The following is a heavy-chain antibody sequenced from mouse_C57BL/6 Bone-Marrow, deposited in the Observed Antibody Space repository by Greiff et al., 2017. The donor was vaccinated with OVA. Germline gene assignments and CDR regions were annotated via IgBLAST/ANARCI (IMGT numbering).Heavy chain of an antibody. CDR2: IYPGDGDT. D-gene: IGHD2-4*01. V-gene: IGHV1-80*01. Sequence: QVQLKQSGAELVKPGASVKISCKASGYAFSSYWMNWVKQRPGKGLEWIGQIYPGDGDTNYNGKFKGKATLTADKSSSTAYMQLSSLTSEDSAVYFCAREVVYDYDSDYWGQGTTLTVSS. J-gene: IGHJ2*01. CDR1: GYAFSSYW. CDR3: AREVVYDYDSDY.